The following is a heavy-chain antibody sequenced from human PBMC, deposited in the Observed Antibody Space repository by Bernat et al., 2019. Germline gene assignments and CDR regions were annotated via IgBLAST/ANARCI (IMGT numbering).Heavy chain of an antibody. Sequence: QVQLQESGPGLVKPSETLSLTCTVSGGSISSYYWSWIRQPPGKGLEWIGYINYSGSTNYNPSLKSRVTISVDTSKNQFSLKLSSVTAADTAVYYCARGEGELEVNYYYYYGMDVWGQGTTVTVSS. D-gene: IGHD1-26*01. CDR2: INYSGST. CDR1: GGSISSYY. J-gene: IGHJ6*02. V-gene: IGHV4-59*08. CDR3: ARGEGELEVNYYYYYGMDV.